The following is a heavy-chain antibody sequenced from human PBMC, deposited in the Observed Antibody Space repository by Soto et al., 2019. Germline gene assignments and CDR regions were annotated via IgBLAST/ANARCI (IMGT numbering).Heavy chain of an antibody. CDR2: MNPADSET. Sequence: PGESLKISCKGSGYSFPNYWIGWVRQMPGKGLEWMGLMNPADSETRYSPSFQGQVTISADKSISTAYLQWSSLKASDTAMYYCARNHIDSRVAYDIWGQGTLVTVSS. D-gene: IGHD3-22*01. J-gene: IGHJ3*02. CDR3: ARNHIDSRVAYDI. CDR1: GYSFPNYW. V-gene: IGHV5-51*01.